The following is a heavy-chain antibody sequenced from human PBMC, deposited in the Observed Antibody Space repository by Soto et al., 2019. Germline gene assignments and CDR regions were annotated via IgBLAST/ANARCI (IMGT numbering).Heavy chain of an antibody. D-gene: IGHD3-16*01. Sequence: SETLSLTCTVSGGSISSSSYYWGWIRQPPGKGLEWIGSIYYSGSTYYNPSLKSRVTISVDTSKNQFSLKLSSVTAADTAVYYCARESSGHMIPSYGMDVWGQGTTVTV. CDR3: ARESSGHMIPSYGMDV. J-gene: IGHJ6*02. CDR1: GGSISSSSYY. CDR2: IYYSGST. V-gene: IGHV4-39*02.